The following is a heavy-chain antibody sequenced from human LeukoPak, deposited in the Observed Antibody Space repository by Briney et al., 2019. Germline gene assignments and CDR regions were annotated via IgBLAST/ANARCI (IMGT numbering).Heavy chain of an antibody. CDR3: ARDYIMATGMGGPFDY. J-gene: IGHJ4*02. Sequence: GGSLRLSCAASGFTFRNYALHGVRQAPGKGVDGGARIWYDGTNEDYAVSVKGRLTISRANSRDTLYLQMNSLRAEDTAVYYCARDYIMATGMGGPFDYWGRGTLVTVSS. CDR1: GFTFRNYA. CDR2: IWYDGTNE. D-gene: IGHD6-13*01. V-gene: IGHV3-33*01.